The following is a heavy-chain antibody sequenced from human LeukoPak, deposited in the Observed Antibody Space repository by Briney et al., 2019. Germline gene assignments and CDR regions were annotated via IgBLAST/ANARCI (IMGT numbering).Heavy chain of an antibody. D-gene: IGHD2-8*01. J-gene: IGHJ3*01. V-gene: IGHV3-7*01. CDR2: LNQDGSIQ. CDR3: ARDHNVADV. Sequence: PGGSLRLSCVASGFTFSHYWMTWYRQAPGKGLEWVANLNQDGSIQANGDSVRGRFTISRDNAKNSVYIQMNSLRVEDTAMYFCARDHNVADVWGRGTKVTVSS. CDR1: GFTFSHYW.